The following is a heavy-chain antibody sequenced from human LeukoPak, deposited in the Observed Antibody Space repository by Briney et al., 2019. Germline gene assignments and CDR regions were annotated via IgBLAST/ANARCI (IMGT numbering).Heavy chain of an antibody. CDR2: ISSSGSTI. D-gene: IGHD6-13*01. Sequence: GGSQRLSCAASGFTFSSYEMNWVRQAPGKGLEWVSYISSSGSTIYYADSVKGRFTISRDNSKNMLYLQMNSLRAEDTAVYYCARGFRSWYQGSFDYWGQGTLVTVSS. CDR1: GFTFSSYE. J-gene: IGHJ4*02. V-gene: IGHV3-48*03. CDR3: ARGFRSWYQGSFDY.